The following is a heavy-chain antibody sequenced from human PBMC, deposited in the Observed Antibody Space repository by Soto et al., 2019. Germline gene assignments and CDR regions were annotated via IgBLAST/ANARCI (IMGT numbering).Heavy chain of an antibody. V-gene: IGHV1-69*01. CDR3: ASSIYCTNGVCDNYWYFDL. J-gene: IGHJ2*01. CDR1: GGTFSSYA. D-gene: IGHD2-8*01. Sequence: QVQLVQSGAEVKKPGSSVKVSCKASGGTFSSYAISWVRQVPGQGLEWMGGIIPIFGTANYAQKFQGRVTITADESTRTAYMELSSLRSEDTAVYYCASSIYCTNGVCDNYWYFDLWGRGTLVTVSS. CDR2: IIPIFGTA.